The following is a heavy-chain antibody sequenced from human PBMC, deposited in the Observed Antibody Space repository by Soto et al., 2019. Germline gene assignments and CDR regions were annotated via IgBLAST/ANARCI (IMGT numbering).Heavy chain of an antibody. Sequence: QVQLQESGPGLVKPSGTLFLTCAVSGGSISSSNWWSWVRQPPGKGLEWIGDIYHSGTTNYNPSLKSRVTISIDKSKNHFSLKLNSVTAADTAMYFCVKDMRWGYNWGQGTLVTVSS. CDR3: VKDMRWGYN. D-gene: IGHD5-12*01. V-gene: IGHV4-4*02. J-gene: IGHJ4*02. CDR2: IYHSGTT. CDR1: GGSISSSNW.